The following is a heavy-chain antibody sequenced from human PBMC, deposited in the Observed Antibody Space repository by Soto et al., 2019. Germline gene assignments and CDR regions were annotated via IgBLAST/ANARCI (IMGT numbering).Heavy chain of an antibody. CDR3: ATNRVAGWNPFDY. Sequence: EVQLVESGGGLVQPGGSLRLSCAASGFSFSSYTMNWVRQAPGKGLEWLSYISRTSAAIYYADSVKGRFTISRDNAKHSLYLQMNSLRDEDTAGYYCATNRVAGWNPFDYWGQGTLVTVAS. V-gene: IGHV3-48*02. CDR2: ISRTSAAI. CDR1: GFSFSSYT. D-gene: IGHD1-1*01. J-gene: IGHJ4*02.